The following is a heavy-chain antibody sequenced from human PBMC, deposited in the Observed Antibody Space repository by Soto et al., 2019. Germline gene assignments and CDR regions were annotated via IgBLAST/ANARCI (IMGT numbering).Heavy chain of an antibody. CDR1: GGSFSGYY. CDR3: ARAPERYDFWSGYPYYYYGMDV. Sequence: PSETLSLTCAVYGGSFSGYYWSWIRQPPGKGLEWIGEINHSGSTNYNPSLKSRVTISVDTSKNQFSLKLSSVTAEDTAVYYCARAPERYDFWSGYPYYYYGMDVWGQGTTVT. D-gene: IGHD3-3*01. V-gene: IGHV4-34*01. J-gene: IGHJ6*02. CDR2: INHSGST.